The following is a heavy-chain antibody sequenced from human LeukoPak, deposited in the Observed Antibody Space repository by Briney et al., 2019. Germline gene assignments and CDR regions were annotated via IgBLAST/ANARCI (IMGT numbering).Heavy chain of an antibody. CDR3: ARERGAVPPYYYYYMDV. D-gene: IGHD6-19*01. J-gene: IGHJ6*03. Sequence: ASVKVSCKASGYTFTTYYMHWVRQAPGQGLEWLGLINPRSGRTNYAQKFQGRVTMTRDMSTNTVDMELSSLRSEDTAVYYCARERGAVPPYYYYYMDVWGKGTTVSVSS. CDR2: INPRSGRT. CDR1: GYTFTTYY. V-gene: IGHV1-46*01.